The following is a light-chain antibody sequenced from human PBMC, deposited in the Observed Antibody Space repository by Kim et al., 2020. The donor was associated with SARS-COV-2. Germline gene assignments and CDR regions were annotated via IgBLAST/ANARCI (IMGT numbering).Light chain of an antibody. V-gene: IGKV3-15*01. CDR3: QHYYNWPHT. CDR2: GAS. J-gene: IGKJ2*01. Sequence: EIVMTQSPATLSVSPGEGATLSCRASQSVSSNLAWFQHKPGQTPRLLIYGASTRAPGIPTSFGGSGSGTEFTLTISSLQSEDFAVYYCQHYYNWPHTFGQGTKVDIK. CDR1: QSVSSN.